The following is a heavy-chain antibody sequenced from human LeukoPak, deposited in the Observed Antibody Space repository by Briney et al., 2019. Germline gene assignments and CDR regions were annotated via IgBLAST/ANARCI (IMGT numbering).Heavy chain of an antibody. CDR2: IHKAGSES. D-gene: IGHD1-26*01. Sequence: AGSLSLSCAASGGTFTDYWRTWVRQVPGKGLEWVANIHKAGSESYYVDSMSRGFAISRDNAKNSLYLQLSSLSGDHTAVYYCARVGTWELQRVFGYWGQGTLVTVSS. CDR1: GGTFTDYW. CDR3: ARVGTWELQRVFGY. J-gene: IGHJ4*02. V-gene: IGHV3-7*01.